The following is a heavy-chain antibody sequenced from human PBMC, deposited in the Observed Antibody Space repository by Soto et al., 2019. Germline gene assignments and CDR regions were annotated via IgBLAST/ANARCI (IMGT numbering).Heavy chain of an antibody. Sequence: GESLKISCAASGFTFSSYAMHWVRQAPGKGLEWVAVISYDGSNKYYADSVKGRFTISRDNSKNTLYLQMNSLRAEDTAVYYCARNYGSGSYFGYWGQGTLVTVSS. V-gene: IGHV3-30-3*01. CDR3: ARNYGSGSYFGY. CDR2: ISYDGSNK. J-gene: IGHJ4*02. CDR1: GFTFSSYA. D-gene: IGHD3-10*01.